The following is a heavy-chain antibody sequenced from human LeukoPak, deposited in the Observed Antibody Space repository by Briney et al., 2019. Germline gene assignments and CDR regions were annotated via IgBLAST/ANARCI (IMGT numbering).Heavy chain of an antibody. V-gene: IGHV3-53*01. Sequence: GGSLRLSCAASGFTVSSYYMSWVRQAPGKGLEWVSVIYSGDTTNYADSVKGRFTISRDNSKNTLYLQINSLRAEDTAVYYCARWGRYYYDAGGYYSPNYFDYWGQGTLVTVSS. J-gene: IGHJ4*02. CDR3: ARWGRYYYDAGGYYSPNYFDY. CDR2: IYSGDTT. D-gene: IGHD3-22*01. CDR1: GFTVSSYY.